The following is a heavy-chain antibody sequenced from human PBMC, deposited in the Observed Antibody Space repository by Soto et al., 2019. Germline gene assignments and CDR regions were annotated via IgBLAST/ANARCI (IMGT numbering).Heavy chain of an antibody. Sequence: GASVKVSCKASEYTFTNYAVHWVRQAPCQRLEWMGWINAGNGNTKYSQKFQGRVTITRDTSASTVYMELSSLTFEDTAVYYCAISCAVAGSYFLAFCGQGTPVTGSS. J-gene: IGHJ1*01. CDR2: INAGNGNT. V-gene: IGHV1-3*01. CDR1: EYTFTNYA. CDR3: AISCAVAGSYFLAF. D-gene: IGHD6-19*01.